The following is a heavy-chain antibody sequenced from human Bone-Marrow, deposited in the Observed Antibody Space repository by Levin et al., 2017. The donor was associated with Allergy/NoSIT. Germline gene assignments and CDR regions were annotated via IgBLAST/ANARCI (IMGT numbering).Heavy chain of an antibody. CDR1: GYMFTTYW. Sequence: KVSCEASGYMFTTYWIGWVRQMPGKGLEWIGTVHPADSDTRYSPSFQGQVTISADKSSTTAFLQWSSLKASDSAMYYCGRGPHDPPSIGSLDYWGRGTLVTVSS. V-gene: IGHV5-51*01. CDR3: GRGPHDPPSIGSLDY. D-gene: IGHD1-1*01. J-gene: IGHJ4*02. CDR2: VHPADSDT.